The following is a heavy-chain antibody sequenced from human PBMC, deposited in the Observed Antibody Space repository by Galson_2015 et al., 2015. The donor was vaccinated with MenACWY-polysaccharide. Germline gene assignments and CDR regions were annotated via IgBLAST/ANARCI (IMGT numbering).Heavy chain of an antibody. CDR1: HGFTTSYY. CDR2: IHATGST. CDR3: ARRSLDNWYFDL. V-gene: IGHV4-4*07. J-gene: IGHJ2*01. D-gene: IGHD1-1*01. Sequence: SETLSLTCTVSHGFTTSYYWSWIRQSADKGLEYIGRIHATGSTAYNPSFRSRVAMSVDLPRNNFSLRLASVTASDTAIYYCARRSLDNWYFDLWGRGTLVIVSS.